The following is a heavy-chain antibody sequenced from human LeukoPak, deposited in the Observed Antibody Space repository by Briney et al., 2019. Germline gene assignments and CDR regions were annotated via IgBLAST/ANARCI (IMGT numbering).Heavy chain of an antibody. CDR1: GGSISSYY. CDR2: IYYSGST. J-gene: IGHJ5*02. Sequence: SETLSLTCTVSGGSISSYYWSRIRQPPGKGLEWIGYIYYSGSTNYNPSLKSRVTISVDTSKNQFSLKLSSVTAADTAVYYCARDHGGSSLGWFDPWGQGTLVTVSS. CDR3: ARDHGGSSLGWFDP. V-gene: IGHV4-59*01. D-gene: IGHD1-26*01.